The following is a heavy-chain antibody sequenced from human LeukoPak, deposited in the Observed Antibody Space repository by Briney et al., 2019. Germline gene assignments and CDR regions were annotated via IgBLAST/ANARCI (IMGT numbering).Heavy chain of an antibody. CDR2: IYTSGST. Sequence: SETLSLTCTVSGGSISSYYWSWIRQPAGKGLEWIGRIYTSGSTNYNPSLKSRVTISVDKSKNQFSLKLSSVPAADTAVYYCARGLRYSNEVWFDPWGQGTLVTVSS. J-gene: IGHJ5*02. CDR3: ARGLRYSNEVWFDP. CDR1: GGSISSYY. V-gene: IGHV4-4*07. D-gene: IGHD4-11*01.